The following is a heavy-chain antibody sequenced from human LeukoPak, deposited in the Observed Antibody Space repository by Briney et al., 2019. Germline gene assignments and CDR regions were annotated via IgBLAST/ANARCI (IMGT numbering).Heavy chain of an antibody. V-gene: IGHV3-30-3*01. CDR2: ISYDGSNK. J-gene: IGHJ5*02. CDR1: GFTFSSYA. Sequence: GGSLRLSCAASGFTFSSYAMHWVRQAPGKGLEWVAVISYDGSNKYYADSVKGRFTISRDNSKNTLYLQMNSLRAEDTAVYYCARDWHYYDFRSGYQNWFDPWGQGTLVTVSS. CDR3: ARDWHYYDFRSGYQNWFDP. D-gene: IGHD3-3*01.